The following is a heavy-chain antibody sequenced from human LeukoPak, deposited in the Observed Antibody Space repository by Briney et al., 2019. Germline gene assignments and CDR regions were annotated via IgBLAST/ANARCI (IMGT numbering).Heavy chain of an antibody. CDR2: IRQDGSEK. V-gene: IGHV3-7*01. Sequence: GGSLRLSCDTSGFSFSTYWMSWVRQAPGKGLEWVANIRQDGSEKYYVDSVKGRFTISRDIAKQSVFLQMNSLRAEDTAVYYCARVPSWELQLVFDYWGQGTLVTVSS. J-gene: IGHJ4*02. CDR3: ARVPSWELQLVFDY. CDR1: GFSFSTYW. D-gene: IGHD1-26*01.